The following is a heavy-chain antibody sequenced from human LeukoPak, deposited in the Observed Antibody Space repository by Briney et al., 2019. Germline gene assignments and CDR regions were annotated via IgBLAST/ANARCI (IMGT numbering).Heavy chain of an antibody. CDR2: ISSTSSTI. Sequence: GGSLRLSCAASGFTFSSYSMNWVRQAPGKGLEWVSYISSTSSTIYYVDSVKGRFTISRDNAKNSLYLQMNSLRAEDTAVYYCARASLGIPCGGDCYSSGAFDIWGQGTMVTVSS. D-gene: IGHD2-21*02. V-gene: IGHV3-48*01. CDR3: ARASLGIPCGGDCYSSGAFDI. CDR1: GFTFSSYS. J-gene: IGHJ3*02.